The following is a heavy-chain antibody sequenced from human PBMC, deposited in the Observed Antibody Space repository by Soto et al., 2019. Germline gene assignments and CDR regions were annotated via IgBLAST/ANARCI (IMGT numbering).Heavy chain of an antibody. CDR1: GFSLSTSGVG. V-gene: IGHV2-5*02. CDR2: IYWDNDK. J-gene: IGHJ3*02. Sequence: QITLKESGPTLVNPPQTLTLTCTFSGFSLSTSGVGVGWIRQPPGKALEWLALIYWDNDKRYSPSLKGRLTIAKDPSKIQAVLIMTNMDPVDTGTYYCAHRRIDRMGLWNTGAFDIWGQGTVVTVSS. D-gene: IGHD1-1*01. CDR3: AHRRIDRMGLWNTGAFDI.